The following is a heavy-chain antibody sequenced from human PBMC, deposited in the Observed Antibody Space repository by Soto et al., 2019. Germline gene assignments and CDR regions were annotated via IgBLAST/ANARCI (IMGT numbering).Heavy chain of an antibody. CDR3: AKGSTYYDFWSGVPHHDQIDY. V-gene: IGHV3-30*18. D-gene: IGHD3-3*01. Sequence: GGSLRLSCAASGFTFSSYGMHWVRQAPGKGLEWVAVISYDGSNKYYADSVKGRFTISRDNSKNTLYLQMNSLRAEDTAVYYCAKGSTYYDFWSGVPHHDQIDYWGQGTLVTVSS. J-gene: IGHJ4*02. CDR1: GFTFSSYG. CDR2: ISYDGSNK.